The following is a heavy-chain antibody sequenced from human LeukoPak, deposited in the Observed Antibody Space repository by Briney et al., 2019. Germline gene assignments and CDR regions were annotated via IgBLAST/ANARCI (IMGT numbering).Heavy chain of an antibody. J-gene: IGHJ6*03. CDR1: GFTFSSYG. CDR2: ISYDGSNK. D-gene: IGHD3-9*01. Sequence: GGSLRLSCAASGFTFSSYGMHWVRQAPGKGLEWVAVISYDGSNKYYADSVKSRFTISRDNAKNSLYLQMNSLRAEDTAVYYCARESRGYDILTGKYHRGYYSYYMGVWGKGTTVTVSS. CDR3: ARESRGYDILTGKYHRGYYSYYMGV. V-gene: IGHV3-30*03.